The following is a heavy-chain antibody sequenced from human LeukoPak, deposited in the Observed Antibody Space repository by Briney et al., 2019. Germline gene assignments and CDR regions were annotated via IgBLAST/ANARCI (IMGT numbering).Heavy chain of an antibody. Sequence: GRSLRLSCAASGFTFSSYGMYWVRQAPGKGLEWVAVISYDGSNKYYADSVKGRFTISRDNSKNTLYLQMNSLRAEGTAVYYCANIEVVVAADAEDAFDIWGQGTMDTVSS. CDR3: ANIEVVVAADAEDAFDI. D-gene: IGHD2-15*01. CDR2: ISYDGSNK. V-gene: IGHV3-30*18. J-gene: IGHJ3*02. CDR1: GFTFSSYG.